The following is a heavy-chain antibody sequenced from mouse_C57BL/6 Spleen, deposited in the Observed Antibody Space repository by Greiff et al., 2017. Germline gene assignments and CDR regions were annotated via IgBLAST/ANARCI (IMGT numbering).Heavy chain of an antibody. CDR2: INPSNGGT. CDR1: GYTFTSYW. V-gene: IGHV1-53*01. J-gene: IGHJ2*01. D-gene: IGHD2-1*01. Sequence: VQLQQSGTELVKPGASVKLSCKASGYTFTSYWMHWVKQRPGQGLEWIGNINPSNGGTNYNEKFKSKATLTVDKSSSTAYMQLSSLTSEDSAVYYCAREGIYYGPVFGYWGQGTTLTVSS. CDR3: AREGIYYGPVFGY.